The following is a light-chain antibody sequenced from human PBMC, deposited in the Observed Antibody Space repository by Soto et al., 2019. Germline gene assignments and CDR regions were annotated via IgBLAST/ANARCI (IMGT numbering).Light chain of an antibody. CDR3: QQSYSLPRT. J-gene: IGKJ1*01. Sequence: DIQMTQSPSSLSASVGDRVTITCRASQSVSGSLSWYQQKPGKAPNLLIYAASSLQSGVPSRFSGSGSGTDFTLPISTLQPAYFATYYCQQSYSLPRTFGQGNKVEVK. CDR1: QSVSGS. CDR2: AAS. V-gene: IGKV1-39*01.